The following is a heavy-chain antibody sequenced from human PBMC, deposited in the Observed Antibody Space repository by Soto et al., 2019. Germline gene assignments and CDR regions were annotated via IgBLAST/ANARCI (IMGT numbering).Heavy chain of an antibody. CDR3: ARESMIVDPEAFDI. J-gene: IGHJ3*02. Sequence: SSVKVSCKASGGTFSSYAISWVRQAPGQGLEWMGGIIPIFGTANYAQKFQGRVTITADVSTSTAYMELSSLRAEDTAVYYCARESMIVDPEAFDIRGQGTMVTVSS. CDR2: IIPIFGTA. V-gene: IGHV1-69*13. CDR1: GGTFSSYA. D-gene: IGHD3-22*01.